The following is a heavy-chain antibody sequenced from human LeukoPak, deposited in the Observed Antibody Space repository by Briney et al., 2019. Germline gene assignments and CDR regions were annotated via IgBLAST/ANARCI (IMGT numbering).Heavy chain of an antibody. V-gene: IGHV4-31*03. Sequence: SETLSLTCTVSGGSISSGGYYWSWIRQHPGKGLEWIGYIYYSGSTYYNPSLKSRVTISVDTSKNQFSLKLSSVTAADTAGYYCAGLYSSGWYEEGHWFDPWGQGTLVTVSS. CDR3: AGLYSSGWYEEGHWFDP. J-gene: IGHJ5*02. D-gene: IGHD6-19*01. CDR1: GGSISSGGYY. CDR2: IYYSGST.